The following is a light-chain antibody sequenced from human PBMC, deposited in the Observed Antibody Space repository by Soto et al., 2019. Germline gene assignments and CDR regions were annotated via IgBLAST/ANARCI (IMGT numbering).Light chain of an antibody. CDR1: QNIATW. CDR3: KKNSSFTP. J-gene: IGKJ1*01. V-gene: IGKV1-5*03. Sequence: DIQMTQTPSTLSASVGDRVTITCRASQNIATWLAWYQQKPGKAPKLLIYKASNLQSGVPSRFSGSGSGTEFPLSFSSLQLDVFAIYYAKKNSSFTPFGQGTKGEIK. CDR2: KAS.